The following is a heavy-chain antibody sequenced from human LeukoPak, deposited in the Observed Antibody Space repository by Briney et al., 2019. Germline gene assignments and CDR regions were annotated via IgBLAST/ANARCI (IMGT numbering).Heavy chain of an antibody. CDR2: ISNSGST. D-gene: IGHD6-6*01. J-gene: IGHJ4*02. CDR1: GGSVRSGGYY. Sequence: SETLSLTCTVSGGSVRSGGYYWSWIRQPPGEGLEWIGFISNSGSTNYNPSLKSRVTISGDTSKNQFSLRLSSVTAADTAVYYCARGSNYFDYWGQGTLATVSS. CDR3: ARGSNYFDY. V-gene: IGHV4-61*08.